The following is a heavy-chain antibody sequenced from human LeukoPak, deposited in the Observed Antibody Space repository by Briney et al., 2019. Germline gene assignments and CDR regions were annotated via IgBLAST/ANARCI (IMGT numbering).Heavy chain of an antibody. CDR2: IIPIFGTA. Sequence: ASVKVSCKASGYTFTSYGISWVRQAPGQGLEWMGGIIPIFGTANYAQKFQGRVTITADKSTSTAYMELSSLRSEDTAVYYCARERDGYNYYFDYWGQGTLVTVSS. V-gene: IGHV1-69*06. CDR3: ARERDGYNYYFDY. J-gene: IGHJ4*02. CDR1: GYTFTSYG. D-gene: IGHD5-24*01.